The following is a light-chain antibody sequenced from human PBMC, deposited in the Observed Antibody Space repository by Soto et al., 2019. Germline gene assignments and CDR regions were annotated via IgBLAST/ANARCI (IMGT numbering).Light chain of an antibody. CDR3: SSYTPSGTRV. CDR2: EVS. Sequence: QSALTQPASVSGSPGQSITISCTGTSSDIGAYNYVSWLQHHPGKAPKFIIYEVSNRPSGVSNRFSGSKSGNTASLTISGLQAEAEGDYYCSSYTPSGTRVFGGGTKLTVL. V-gene: IGLV2-14*01. CDR1: SSDIGAYNY. J-gene: IGLJ3*02.